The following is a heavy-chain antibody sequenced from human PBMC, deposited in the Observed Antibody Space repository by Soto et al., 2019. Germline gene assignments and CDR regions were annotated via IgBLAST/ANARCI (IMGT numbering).Heavy chain of an antibody. CDR3: ARGLAPYYFDY. CDR1: GYTFTSYA. V-gene: IGHV1-3*01. D-gene: IGHD6-19*01. J-gene: IGHJ4*02. Sequence: ASVKVSCKASGYTFTSYAMHWVRQAPGQRLEWMGWINAGNGNTKYSQKFQGRVTITRDTSASTAYVELSSLRSEDTAVYYCARGLAPYYFDYWGQGTLVTVSS. CDR2: INAGNGNT.